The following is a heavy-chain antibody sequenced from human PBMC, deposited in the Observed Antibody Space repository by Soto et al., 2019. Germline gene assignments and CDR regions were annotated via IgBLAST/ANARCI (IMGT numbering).Heavy chain of an antibody. CDR1: GFIFSSYW. CDR2: IKQDGSEK. D-gene: IGHD6-19*01. J-gene: IGHJ5*02. CDR3: ARDRRSGWQLVWWFDP. Sequence: EVQLVESGGGLVQPGGSLRLSCAASGFIFSSYWMSWLRQAPGKGLEWVANIKQDGSEKYYVDSVKGRFTISRDNAKNSVYLQMNSLRAEDTAVYYCARDRRSGWQLVWWFDPWGQGTLVTVSS. V-gene: IGHV3-7*01.